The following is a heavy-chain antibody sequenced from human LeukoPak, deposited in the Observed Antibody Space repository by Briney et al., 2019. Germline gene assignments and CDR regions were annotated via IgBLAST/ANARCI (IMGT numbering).Heavy chain of an antibody. CDR3: ANIYYGSGSYRSGFDY. CDR1: GFTFSSYA. Sequence: GESLRFSCAASGFTFSSYAMSWVRQAPGKWLEWVSAISGSGGSTYYADSVKGRFTISRDNSKNTLYLQMNSLRAEDTAVYYCANIYYGSGSYRSGFDYWGQGTLVTVSS. CDR2: ISGSGGST. V-gene: IGHV3-23*01. J-gene: IGHJ4*02. D-gene: IGHD3-10*01.